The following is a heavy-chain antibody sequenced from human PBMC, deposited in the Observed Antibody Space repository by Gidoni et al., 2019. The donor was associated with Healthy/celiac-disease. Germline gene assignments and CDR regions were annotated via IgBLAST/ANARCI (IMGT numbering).Heavy chain of an antibody. D-gene: IGHD6-13*01. Sequence: QVQLQQWGAGLLKPSETLSLTCAVYGGSFSGYYWSWIRQPPGKWLEWIGEINHSGSTNYNPSLKSRVTISVDTSKNQFSLKLSSVTAADTAVYYCAREPRGYSSSWPYPRNWYFDLWGRGTLVTVSS. J-gene: IGHJ2*01. V-gene: IGHV4-34*01. CDR1: GGSFSGYY. CDR2: INHSGST. CDR3: AREPRGYSSSWPYPRNWYFDL.